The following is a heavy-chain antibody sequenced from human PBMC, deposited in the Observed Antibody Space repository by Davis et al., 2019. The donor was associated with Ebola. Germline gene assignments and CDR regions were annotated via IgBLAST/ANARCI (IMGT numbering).Heavy chain of an antibody. CDR3: ARDRRFLDYYYYMDV. D-gene: IGHD3-3*01. J-gene: IGHJ6*03. CDR2: IYHSGST. V-gene: IGHV4-4*02. Sequence: MPGGSLRLSCAVSGGSISSSNWWSWVRQPPGKGLEWIGEIYHSGSTNYNPSLKSRVTISVDKSKNQFSLKLSSVTAADTAVYYCARDRRFLDYYYYMDVWGKGTTVTVSS. CDR1: GGSISSSNW.